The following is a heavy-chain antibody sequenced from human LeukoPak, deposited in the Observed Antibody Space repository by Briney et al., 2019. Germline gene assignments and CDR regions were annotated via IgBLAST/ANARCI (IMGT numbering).Heavy chain of an antibody. Sequence: GRSLRLSCAASGFTFSSYGMHLVRQAPGKGLEWVAVISYDGSNKYYADSVKGRFTISRDNSKNTLYLQMNSLRAEDTAVYYCAKGFDYWGQGTLVTVSS. CDR1: GFTFSSYG. CDR2: ISYDGSNK. CDR3: AKGFDY. V-gene: IGHV3-30*18. J-gene: IGHJ4*02.